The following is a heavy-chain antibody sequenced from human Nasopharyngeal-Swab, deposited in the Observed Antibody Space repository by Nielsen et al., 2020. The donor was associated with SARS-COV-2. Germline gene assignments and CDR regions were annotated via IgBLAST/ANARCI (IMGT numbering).Heavy chain of an antibody. CDR3: ARDVAGAYSA. CDR2: IDTDGSTT. J-gene: IGHJ5*02. CDR1: GFTFSRYW. D-gene: IGHD2-15*01. Sequence: GGSLRLSCAASGFTFSRYWMHWVRQVPGKGLVWVSRIDTDGSTTDHADSVKGRFTISRDNAKNTLYLQMNNLRAEDTALYYCARDVAGAYSAWGQGTLVTVSS. V-gene: IGHV3-74*01.